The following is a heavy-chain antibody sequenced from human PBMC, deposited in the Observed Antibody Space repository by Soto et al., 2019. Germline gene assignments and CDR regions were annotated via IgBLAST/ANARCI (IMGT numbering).Heavy chain of an antibody. CDR3: AGGPGVARNY. D-gene: IGHD5-12*01. Sequence: PWKTLSITCAVSGGSISSGGYSWSWIRQPPGKGLEWIGYIYHSGSTYYNPSLKSRVTISVDRSKNQFSLKLSSVTAADTAVYYCAGGPGVARNYWGQGTLVTVSS. CDR1: GGSISSGGYS. CDR2: IYHSGST. J-gene: IGHJ4*02. V-gene: IGHV4-30-2*01.